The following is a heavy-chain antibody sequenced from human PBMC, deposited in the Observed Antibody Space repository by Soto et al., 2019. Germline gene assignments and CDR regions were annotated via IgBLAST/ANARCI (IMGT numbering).Heavy chain of an antibody. V-gene: IGHV3-15*07. CDR1: GFAFSNAW. CDR2: IKSKALGGTT. CDR3: TTDSYSTMIEVRFDY. D-gene: IGHD3-22*01. J-gene: IGHJ4*01. Sequence: EVQLVESGGGLVKPGGSLTLSCAASGFAFSNAWINWVRQAPGKGLEWVGRIKSKALGGTTDFAAPVRGRFAITRDDSRNMVYMQMNSLNTENTAVYYGTTDSYSTMIEVRFDYWGHGTLVTVSS.